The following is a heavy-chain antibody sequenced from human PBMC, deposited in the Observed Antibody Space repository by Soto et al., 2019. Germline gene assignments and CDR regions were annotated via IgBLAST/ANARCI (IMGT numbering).Heavy chain of an antibody. Sequence: EVQLLESGGGLVQPGGSLRVSCAVSGFTFSSHAMTWVRQAPGKGLEWVSAISGSGSRTEYADSVKGRFTISRDNYRNTLYLYMTSRRDVDTDVYLCAKETAADDVGEYGMDVWGQGTTVTVSS. D-gene: IGHD4-17*01. CDR1: GFTFSSHA. CDR2: ISGSGSRT. J-gene: IGHJ6*02. V-gene: IGHV3-23*01. CDR3: AKETAADDVGEYGMDV.